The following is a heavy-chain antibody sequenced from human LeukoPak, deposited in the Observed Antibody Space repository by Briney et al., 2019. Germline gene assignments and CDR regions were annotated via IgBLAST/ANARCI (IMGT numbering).Heavy chain of an antibody. CDR1: GFTFSSYA. CDR2: ISYDGSNK. V-gene: IGHV3-30-3*01. J-gene: IGHJ4*02. CDR3: AREYGSGSIDY. Sequence: PGGSLRLSCAASGFTFSSYAMHWVRQAPGKGLEWVAVISYDGSNKYYADSVKGRFTISRDNSKNTLYLQMNSPRAEDTAVYYCAREYGSGSIDYWGQGTLVTVSS. D-gene: IGHD3-10*01.